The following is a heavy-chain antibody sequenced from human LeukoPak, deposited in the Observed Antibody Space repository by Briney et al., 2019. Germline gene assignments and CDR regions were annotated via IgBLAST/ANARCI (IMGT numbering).Heavy chain of an antibody. Sequence: PSETLSLTCAVYGGSFTDYYWSWIRQSPGKGLEYIGEINHRGTTSYNPSLQSRVTMSMDTSKKQFSLKLRSVTAADTAIYYCVRGLWSDDSGNYWGQGALVTVSS. J-gene: IGHJ4*02. D-gene: IGHD3-10*01. CDR1: GGSFTDYY. CDR3: VRGLWSDDSGNY. V-gene: IGHV4-34*01. CDR2: INHRGTT.